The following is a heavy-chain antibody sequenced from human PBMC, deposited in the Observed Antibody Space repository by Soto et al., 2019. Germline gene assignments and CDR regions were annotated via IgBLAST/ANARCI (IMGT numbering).Heavy chain of an antibody. CDR3: AKDRTVAARNFDY. CDR2: ISTSIDAT. Sequence: GGSLRLSCAASGFAFSNYAMHWVRQAPGKGLEWVSSISTSIDATYYADSVKGRFTISRDDSKNTLYLQMNSLRAEDSAVYYCAKDRTVAARNFDYWGQGTQVTVSS. D-gene: IGHD6-6*01. CDR1: GFAFSNYA. J-gene: IGHJ4*02. V-gene: IGHV3-23*01.